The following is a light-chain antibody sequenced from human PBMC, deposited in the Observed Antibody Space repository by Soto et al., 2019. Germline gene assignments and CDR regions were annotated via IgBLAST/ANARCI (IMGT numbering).Light chain of an antibody. V-gene: IGLV2-14*01. CDR3: SSYTTSSARV. J-gene: IGLJ1*01. CDR2: EVT. Sequence: ALTQPASVSGSPGQSIAISCTGSSSDVGIYNYVSWYQRHPGKVPKLIIYEVTNRPSGVSNRFSGSKSGNTASLTISGLQAEDEADYYCSSYTTSSARVFGTGTKVTVL. CDR1: SSDVGIYNY.